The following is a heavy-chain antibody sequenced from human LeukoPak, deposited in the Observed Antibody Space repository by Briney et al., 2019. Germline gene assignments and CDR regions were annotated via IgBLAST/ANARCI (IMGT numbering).Heavy chain of an antibody. CDR1: GGSFSGYY. D-gene: IGHD3-9*01. V-gene: IGHV4-34*01. CDR3: ARGPRRYYDIVTRSYYYYGMDV. Sequence: SETLSLTCAVYGGSFSGYYWSWIRQPPGKGLEWIGEINHSGSTNYNPSLKSRVTISVDTSKNQFSLKLSSVTAADTAVYYCARGPRRYYDIVTRSYYYYGMDVWGQGTTVTVSS. CDR2: INHSGST. J-gene: IGHJ6*02.